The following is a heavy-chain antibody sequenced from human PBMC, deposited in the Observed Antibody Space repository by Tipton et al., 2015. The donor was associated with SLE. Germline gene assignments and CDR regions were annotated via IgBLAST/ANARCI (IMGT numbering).Heavy chain of an antibody. CDR1: GYSISSGYY. CDR2: IYHSGST. J-gene: IGHJ4*02. V-gene: IGHV4-38-2*02. D-gene: IGHD6-13*01. CDR3: ARGHSSGSWYVDY. Sequence: TLSLTCTVSGYSISSGYYWGWIRQPPGKGLEWIGSIYHSGSTYYNPSLKSRVTISVDTSKNQFSLKLSSVTAADTAVYYCARGHSSGSWYVDYWGQGTLVTVSS.